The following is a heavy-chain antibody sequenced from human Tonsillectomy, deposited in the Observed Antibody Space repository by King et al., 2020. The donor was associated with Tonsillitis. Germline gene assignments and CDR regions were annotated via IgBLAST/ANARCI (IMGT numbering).Heavy chain of an antibody. CDR3: ARRGAYSDDAFDI. V-gene: IGHV5-10-1*03. Sequence: VQLVESGAEVKKPGESLRISCKGSGYSFTNYWITWVRQMPGKGLEWMGRIDPSDSYTNYSPSFQGHVTIPADKSISTAYLQWSSLKASDTAMYYCARRGAYSDDAFDIWGQGTMVTVSS. J-gene: IGHJ3*02. CDR2: IDPSDSYT. CDR1: GYSFTNYW. D-gene: IGHD2-15*01.